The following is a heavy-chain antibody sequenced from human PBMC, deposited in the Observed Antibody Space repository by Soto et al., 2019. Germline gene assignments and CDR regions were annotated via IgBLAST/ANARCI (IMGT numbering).Heavy chain of an antibody. CDR1: GFTFSSYA. J-gene: IGHJ5*02. Sequence: EVQLLESGGGLVQPGGSLRLSCAASGFTFSSYAMSWVRQAPGKGLEWVSAISGSGGSTYYADSVKGRFTISRDNSKNTLYLQMNSLRAEDTAVYYCAKDGVVVAATGSDFSWFDPWGQGTLVTVSS. CDR2: ISGSGGST. CDR3: AKDGVVVAATGSDFSWFDP. V-gene: IGHV3-23*01. D-gene: IGHD2-15*01.